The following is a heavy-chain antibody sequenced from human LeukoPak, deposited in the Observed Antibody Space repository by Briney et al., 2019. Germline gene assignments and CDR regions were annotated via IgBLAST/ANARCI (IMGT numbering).Heavy chain of an antibody. CDR2: IRSDGSNE. CDR1: AFTFSNYG. D-gene: IGHD2-21*02. Sequence: GGSLRLSCVASAFTFSNYGMHWVRQAPGKGLEWVALIRSDGSNEYYEDSVKGRFTISRDNSKNILYLQMNSLRAEDTAVYYCAKGRLLFTSYYYYMDVWGKGTTVTV. CDR3: AKGRLLFTSYYYYMDV. V-gene: IGHV3-30*02. J-gene: IGHJ6*03.